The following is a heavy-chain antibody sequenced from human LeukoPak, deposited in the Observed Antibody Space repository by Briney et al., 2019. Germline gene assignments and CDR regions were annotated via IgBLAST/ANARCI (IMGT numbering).Heavy chain of an antibody. CDR3: ARDGSSGYYYYYFDY. J-gene: IGHJ4*02. V-gene: IGHV3-30*04. D-gene: IGHD3-22*01. CDR1: GFTFSSYA. CDR2: ISYDGNNK. Sequence: GGSLRLSCAASGFTFSSYAMHWVRQAPGKGLEWVALISYDGNNKYYANSVKGRFTISRDNSKNTLYLQMNSLRAEDTAVYYCARDGSSGYYYYYFDYWGQGTLVTVSS.